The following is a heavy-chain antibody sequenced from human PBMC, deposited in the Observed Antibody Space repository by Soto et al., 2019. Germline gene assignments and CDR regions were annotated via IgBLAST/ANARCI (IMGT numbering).Heavy chain of an antibody. J-gene: IGHJ6*03. CDR2: ISGSGGST. V-gene: IGHV3-23*01. D-gene: IGHD2-15*01. CDR3: AKDGPLRYCSGGSCYSIPYYYMDV. CDR1: GFTFSSYA. Sequence: PVGSLSLSCAASGFTFSSYAMSWVRQAPGKGLEWVSAISGSGGSTYYADSVKGRFTISRDNSKNTLYLQMNSLRAEDTAVYYCAKDGPLRYCSGGSCYSIPYYYMDVWGKGTTVTVSS.